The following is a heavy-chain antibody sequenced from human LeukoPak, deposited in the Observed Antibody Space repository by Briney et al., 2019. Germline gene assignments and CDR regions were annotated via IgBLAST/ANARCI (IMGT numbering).Heavy chain of an antibody. V-gene: IGHV4-34*01. CDR1: GGSFSGYY. CDR2: INHSGST. CDR3: ARVQIYYYDSSGYYFKGANFFDY. Sequence: SETLSLTCAVYGGSFSGYYWSWIRQPPGNGLEWIGEINHSGSTNYNPSLKSRVTISVDTSKNQFSLKLSSVTAADTAVYYCARVQIYYYDSSGYYFKGANFFDYWGQGTLVTVSS. D-gene: IGHD3-22*01. J-gene: IGHJ4*02.